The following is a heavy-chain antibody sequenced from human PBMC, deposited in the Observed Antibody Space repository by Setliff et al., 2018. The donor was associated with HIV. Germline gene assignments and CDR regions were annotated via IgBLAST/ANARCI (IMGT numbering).Heavy chain of an antibody. Sequence: SETLSLTCTVSGGSTDSGSYYWAWIRQPPGKGLEWIGSMYYTGSTYYNPSLKSRVTISVDTSKNQFSLKLSSVTAADTAVYYCASNLLLGYPHYWGQGTLVTVSS. D-gene: IGHD2-8*01. J-gene: IGHJ4*02. CDR3: ASNLLLGYPHY. V-gene: IGHV4-39*07. CDR1: GGSTDSGSYY. CDR2: MYYTGST.